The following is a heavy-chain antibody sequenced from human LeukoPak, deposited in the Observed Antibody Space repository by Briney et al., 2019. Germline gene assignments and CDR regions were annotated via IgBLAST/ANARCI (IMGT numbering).Heavy chain of an antibody. V-gene: IGHV5-51*01. CDR1: GYIFTTYW. J-gene: IGHJ4*02. CDR3: ARHRFVGSSSCPGY. D-gene: IGHD6-13*01. Sequence: GESLNISCKGSGYIFTTYWIGWLRQMPGKGPDWMGIINPADSDIRYSPSFQGQVTISADKSITTAYLQWGSLKASDSATYYCARHRFVGSSSCPGYWGQGTLVTVSS. CDR2: INPADSDI.